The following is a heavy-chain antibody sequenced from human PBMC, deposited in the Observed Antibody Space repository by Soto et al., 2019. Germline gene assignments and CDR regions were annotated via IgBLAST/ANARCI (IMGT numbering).Heavy chain of an antibody. Sequence: EVKLVESGGGLVQPGGSLRLTCAASGFTFSNYWINWVRQVSGKGLEWVDNINQDGSEIHYVDYVKGRFTISSDNGKNSVDLQMNSLRGEDTAVYYCARAGSRYGSSHFDYWGQGTLVTVSS. CDR2: INQDGSEI. J-gene: IGHJ4*02. CDR3: ARAGSRYGSSHFDY. V-gene: IGHV3-7*04. D-gene: IGHD4-17*01. CDR1: GFTFSNYW.